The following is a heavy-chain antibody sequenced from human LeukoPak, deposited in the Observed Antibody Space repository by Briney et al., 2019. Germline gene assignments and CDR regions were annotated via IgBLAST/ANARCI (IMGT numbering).Heavy chain of an antibody. J-gene: IGHJ4*02. V-gene: IGHV4-59*08. CDR2: ISHSGNT. Sequence: PSETLSLTCTLSGASLNSYYWSWIPQPPGRGLEWVACISHSGNTNYNPTLRTRVTISADTSKSQISLKLTSVTAADTATYYCARHYSTDPVDYWGQGTPVTVSS. CDR1: GASLNSYY. D-gene: IGHD4-11*01. CDR3: ARHYSTDPVDY.